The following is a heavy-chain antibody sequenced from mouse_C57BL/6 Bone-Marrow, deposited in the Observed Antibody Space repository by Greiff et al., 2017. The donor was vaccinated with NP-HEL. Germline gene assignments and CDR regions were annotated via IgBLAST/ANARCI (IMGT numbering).Heavy chain of an antibody. CDR1: GYIFTSYW. V-gene: IGHV1-50*01. J-gene: IGHJ2*01. CDR2: IAPSDSYT. D-gene: IGHD2-5*01. Sequence: QVQLQQPGAELVKPGASVTLTCKASGYIFTSYWMQWVIKRPGQGREWIGEIAPSDSYTNYNQKFKGKATLTVDTSSSTAYMQLSRLTPEGSAVDYSARYSNCVDFDYWGQGTTLTVTS. CDR3: ARYSNCVDFDY.